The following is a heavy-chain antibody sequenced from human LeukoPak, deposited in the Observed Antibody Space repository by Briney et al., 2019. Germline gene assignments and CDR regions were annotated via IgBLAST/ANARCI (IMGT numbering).Heavy chain of an antibody. D-gene: IGHD2-21*01. V-gene: IGHV4-39*01. Sequence: SETLSLTCTVSGGSVGSSDSYWVWVRQPPGKGLEWVGSIYYGGTTHYSPSLKSRLTISADTSRNQFSLSLTSGTAADTAVYFCARRGLVVIPVWGQGTLVTVSS. CDR1: GGSVGSSDSY. J-gene: IGHJ4*02. CDR2: IYYGGTT. CDR3: ARRGLVVIPV.